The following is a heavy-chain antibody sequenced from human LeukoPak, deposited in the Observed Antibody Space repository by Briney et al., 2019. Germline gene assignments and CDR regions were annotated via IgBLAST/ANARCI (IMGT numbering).Heavy chain of an antibody. CDR1: GYTFTGYY. CDR3: ARSDFWSGYYPDY. D-gene: IGHD3-3*01. V-gene: IGHV1-2*02. J-gene: IGHJ4*02. Sequence: GASVKVSCKASGYTFTGYYMHWVRQAPGQGLEWMGWINPNSGGTNYAQKFQGRVTMTRDTSISTAYMELSRLRSDDTAVYYCARSDFWSGYYPDYWGQGTLVTVSS. CDR2: INPNSGGT.